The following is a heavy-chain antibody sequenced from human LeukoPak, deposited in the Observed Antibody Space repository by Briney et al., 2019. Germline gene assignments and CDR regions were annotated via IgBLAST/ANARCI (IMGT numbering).Heavy chain of an antibody. J-gene: IGHJ6*02. D-gene: IGHD1-26*01. CDR2: IIPIFGTA. V-gene: IGHV1-69*13. Sequence: SVKVSCKASGGTFSSYAISWVRQAPGQGLEWVGGIIPIFGTANYAQKFQGRVTITADESTSTAYMELSSLRSEDTAVYYCARKWELLRETYYYGMDVWGQGTTVTVSS. CDR3: ARKWELLRETYYYGMDV. CDR1: GGTFSSYA.